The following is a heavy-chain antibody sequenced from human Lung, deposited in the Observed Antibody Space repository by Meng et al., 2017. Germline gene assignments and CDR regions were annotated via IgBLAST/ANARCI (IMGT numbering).Heavy chain of an antibody. V-gene: IGHV3-23*01. J-gene: IGHJ4*02. CDR1: GFTFSSYA. Sequence: EVQPLESGGGLVQPGGSPRLSCVASGFTFSSYAMTWVCQAPGKGLEWVSSISGSGGSTYYADSVRGRFTISRDNSKNTVYLQMNSLRAEDTAIYYCVRRIEYSSSSGYWGQGTLVTVSS. CDR2: ISGSGGST. CDR3: VRRIEYSSSSGY. D-gene: IGHD6-6*01.